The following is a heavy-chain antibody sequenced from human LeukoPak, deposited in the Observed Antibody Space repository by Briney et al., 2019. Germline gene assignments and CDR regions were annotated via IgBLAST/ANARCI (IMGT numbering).Heavy chain of an antibody. D-gene: IGHD2-21*02. J-gene: IGHJ4*02. CDR3: ARGRGAYCGGDCYSGDY. V-gene: IGHV1-8*01. CDR2: MNPNSGNT. CDR1: GYTFTSYD. Sequence: ASVKVSCKASGYTFTSYDINWVRQATGQGLEWMGWMNPNSGNTGYAQKFQGRATMTRNTSISTAYMELSSLRSEDTAVYYCARGRGAYCGGDCYSGDYWGQGTLVTVSS.